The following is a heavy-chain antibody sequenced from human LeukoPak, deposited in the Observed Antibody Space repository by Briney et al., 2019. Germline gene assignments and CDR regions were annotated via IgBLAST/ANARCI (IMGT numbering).Heavy chain of an antibody. CDR1: GFTFSSHP. CDR3: ARDFGITWAQYYFDY. J-gene: IGHJ4*02. D-gene: IGHD3-10*01. Sequence: HPGRSLRLSCAASGFTFSSHPMHWARQAPGKGLEWVAVISFDGSHKYYADSVTGRFTISRDNSKNTLYLQMDSLRTDDTAMYYCARDFGITWAQYYFDYWGQGTLVTVSS. V-gene: IGHV3-30*04. CDR2: ISFDGSHK.